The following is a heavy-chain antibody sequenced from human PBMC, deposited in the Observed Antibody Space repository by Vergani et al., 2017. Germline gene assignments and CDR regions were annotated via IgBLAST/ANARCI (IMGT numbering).Heavy chain of an antibody. CDR2: IIPIFGTA. CDR3: ARGQDIVVVPAAFIWFDP. CDR1: GGTFSSYA. J-gene: IGHJ5*02. V-gene: IGHV1-69*01. D-gene: IGHD2-2*01. Sequence: QVQLVQSGAEVKKPGSSVKVSCKASGGTFSSYAISWVRQAPGQGLEWMGGIIPIFGTANYAQKFQGRVTITADESTSTAYMELSSLRSEDTAVYYCARGQDIVVVPAAFIWFDPWGQGTLVTVSS.